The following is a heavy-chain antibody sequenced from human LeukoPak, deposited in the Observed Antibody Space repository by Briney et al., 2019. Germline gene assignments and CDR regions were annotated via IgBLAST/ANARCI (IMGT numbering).Heavy chain of an antibody. CDR3: ARSGGDYYYYYMDV. D-gene: IGHD1-26*01. V-gene: IGHV3-20*01. J-gene: IGHJ6*03. Sequence: GGSLRLSCAASGFTFDDYGMSWVRQAPGKGLEWVSGINWNGGSTGYADSVKGRFTISRDNAKNSLYLQMNSLRAEDTALYHCARSGGDYYYYYMDVWGKGTTVTVSS. CDR2: INWNGGST. CDR1: GFTFDDYG.